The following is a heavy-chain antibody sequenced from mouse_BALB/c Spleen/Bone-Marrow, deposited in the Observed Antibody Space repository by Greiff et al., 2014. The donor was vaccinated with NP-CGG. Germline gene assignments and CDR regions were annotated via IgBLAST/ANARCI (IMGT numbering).Heavy chain of an antibody. V-gene: IGHV5-17*02. CDR3: TRSGTLGAMDY. CDR2: ISSGSSTI. Sequence: EVQRVESGGGLVQPGGSRKLSCAASGFTFSSFGMHWVRQAPEKGPEWVAYISSGSSTIYYADTMKGRFTISRDNPKNTLFLQMTSLRSEDTAMYYCTRSGTLGAMDYWGQGTSVTVSS. J-gene: IGHJ4*01. CDR1: GFTFSSFG. D-gene: IGHD3-3*01.